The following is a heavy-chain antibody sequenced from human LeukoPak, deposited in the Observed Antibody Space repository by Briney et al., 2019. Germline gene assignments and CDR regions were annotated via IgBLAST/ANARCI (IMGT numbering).Heavy chain of an antibody. J-gene: IGHJ4*02. D-gene: IGHD2-15*01. Sequence: GGSLRPSCVASGFTFSSYSMNWVRQAPGKGLEWLSYISSGSSTIYYADSVKGRFTISRDNAKNSLYLQMNSLRDEDTAVYYCARSLFCSGTPCNAYSGQGTLVTVSS. CDR3: ARSLFCSGTPCNAY. CDR2: ISSGSSTI. V-gene: IGHV3-48*02. CDR1: GFTFSSYS.